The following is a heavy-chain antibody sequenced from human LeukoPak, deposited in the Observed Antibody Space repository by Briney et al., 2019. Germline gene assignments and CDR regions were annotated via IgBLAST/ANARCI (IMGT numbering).Heavy chain of an antibody. Sequence: GGSLRLSCAASGFTFNTYWVSWVREAPGKGLEWVANIKEDESEKYYVDSVKGRFTISRDNAKNSLYLQMNSLSAEDTAVYYCARVRTLWTSYGMDVWGQGTTVTVSS. CDR2: IKEDESEK. J-gene: IGHJ6*02. CDR1: GFTFNTYW. V-gene: IGHV3-7*01. CDR3: ARVRTLWTSYGMDV. D-gene: IGHD3/OR15-3a*01.